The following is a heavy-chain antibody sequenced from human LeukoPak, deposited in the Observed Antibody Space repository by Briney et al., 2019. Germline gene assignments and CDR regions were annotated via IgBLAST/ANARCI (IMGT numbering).Heavy chain of an antibody. CDR2: INHSGNT. J-gene: IGHJ3*02. CDR3: ARGLRAQLGDNKDAFDI. CDR1: GGSFSAYY. D-gene: IGHD6-13*01. V-gene: IGHV4-34*01. Sequence: SETLSLTCAVYGGSFSAYYWTWIRQPPGKGLEWIGEINHSGNTNYNPSLKSRVTISVDTSKNQFSLKLSSVTAADTAVYYCARGLRAQLGDNKDAFDIWGQGTMVTVSS.